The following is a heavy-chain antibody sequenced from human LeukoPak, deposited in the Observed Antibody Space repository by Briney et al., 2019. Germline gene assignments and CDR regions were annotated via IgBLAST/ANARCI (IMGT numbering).Heavy chain of an antibody. Sequence: ASVKVSCKASGYTFTSYYMHWVRQAPGQGLEWMGIINPSGGSTSYAQKFQGRVTMTRDTSTSTVYMELSSLRSEDTAVYYCARVLGVYGDHDDWYFDLWGRGTLVTVSS. CDR2: INPSGGST. V-gene: IGHV1-46*01. D-gene: IGHD4-17*01. J-gene: IGHJ2*01. CDR1: GYTFTSYY. CDR3: ARVLGVYGDHDDWYFDL.